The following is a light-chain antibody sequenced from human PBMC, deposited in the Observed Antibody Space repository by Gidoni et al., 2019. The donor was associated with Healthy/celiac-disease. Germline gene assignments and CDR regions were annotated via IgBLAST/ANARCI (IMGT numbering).Light chain of an antibody. J-gene: IGLJ2*01. CDR1: KLGDKY. CDR3: QAWDSSTVV. V-gene: IGLV3-1*01. Sequence: SYELTQPPSVSVSPGQTATITCSGDKLGDKYACWYQQKPGQSPVLVIPERFSGSNSGNTATLTISGTQAMDEADYYWQAWDSSTVVFGGGTKLTVL.